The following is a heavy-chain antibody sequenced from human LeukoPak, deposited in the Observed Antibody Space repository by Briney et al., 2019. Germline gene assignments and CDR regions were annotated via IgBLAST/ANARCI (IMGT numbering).Heavy chain of an antibody. Sequence: GRSLRLSCAASGFTFSSYAMHWVRQAPGKGLEWVAVISYDGSNKYYADSVKGRFTISRDNSKNTLYLQMNSLRAEDTAVYYCARDRTGYYYDSSGYPYGMDVWGQGTTVTVSS. CDR2: ISYDGSNK. J-gene: IGHJ6*02. V-gene: IGHV3-30-3*01. D-gene: IGHD3-22*01. CDR1: GFTFSSYA. CDR3: ARDRTGYYYDSSGYPYGMDV.